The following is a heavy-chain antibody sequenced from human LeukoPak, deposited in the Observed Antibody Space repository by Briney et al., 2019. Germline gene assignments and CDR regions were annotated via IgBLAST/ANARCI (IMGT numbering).Heavy chain of an antibody. CDR3: ARASYGDYVGSWVY. D-gene: IGHD4-17*01. CDR2: IWYDGSNK. V-gene: IGHV3-33*01. Sequence: GGSLRLSCAASGFTFSSYGMHWVRQAPGKGLEWVAVIWYDGSNKYYADSVKGRFTISRDNSKNTLYLQMNSLRAEDTAVYYCARASYGDYVGSWVYWGQGPLVTVSS. CDR1: GFTFSSYG. J-gene: IGHJ4*02.